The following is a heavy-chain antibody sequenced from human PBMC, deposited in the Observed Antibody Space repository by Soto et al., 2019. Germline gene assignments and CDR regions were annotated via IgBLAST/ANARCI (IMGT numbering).Heavy chain of an antibody. J-gene: IGHJ4*02. CDR2: ISYDGSNK. CDR1: GFTFSSYA. Sequence: GGSLRLSCAASGFTFSSYAMHWVRQAPGKGLEWVAVISYDGSNKYYADSVKGRFTISRDNSKNTLYLQMNSLRAEDTAVYYCARDSYYDSSGYYYDYWGQGTMVTVYS. CDR3: ARDSYYDSSGYYYDY. V-gene: IGHV3-30-3*01. D-gene: IGHD3-22*01.